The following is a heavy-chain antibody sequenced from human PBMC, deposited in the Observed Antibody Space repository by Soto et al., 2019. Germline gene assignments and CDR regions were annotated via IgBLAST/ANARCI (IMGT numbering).Heavy chain of an antibody. Sequence: QVQLVESGGGVVQPGRSLRLSCAASGFTLSNYGMHWVRQAPGKGMEWVAVIWSDGINKDYIDSVKGRFPISRDGSRNTLDLQMNSLRAEDTAVYYCARGRQAWPQGYLESWGQGTPVTVSS. V-gene: IGHV3-33*01. CDR3: ARGRQAWPQGYLES. D-gene: IGHD5-18*01. J-gene: IGHJ5*01. CDR1: GFTLSNYG. CDR2: IWSDGINK.